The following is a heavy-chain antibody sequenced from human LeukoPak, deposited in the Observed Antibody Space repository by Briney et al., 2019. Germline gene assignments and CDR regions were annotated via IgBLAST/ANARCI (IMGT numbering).Heavy chain of an antibody. J-gene: IGHJ4*02. CDR3: ARDFCSGGSCYFDY. CDR2: IYYSGST. V-gene: IGHV4-59*01. D-gene: IGHD2-15*01. Sequence: SETLSLTCTVSGGSISSYYWSWIRQPPGKGLEWIGYIYYSGSTNYNPSLKSRVTISVDTSKNQFSLKLSSVTAADTAVYYCARDFCSGGSCYFDYWGQGTLVTVSS. CDR1: GGSISSYY.